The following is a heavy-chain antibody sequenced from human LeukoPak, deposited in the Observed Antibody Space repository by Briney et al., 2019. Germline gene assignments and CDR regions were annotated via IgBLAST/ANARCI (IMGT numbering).Heavy chain of an antibody. D-gene: IGHD3-16*01. J-gene: IGHJ3*02. CDR2: ISYDGSNK. CDR1: GFTFSSYA. Sequence: GRSLRLSCAASGFTFSSYAMHWFRQAPGRGLEWVAVISYDGSNKYYADSVKGRFTISRDNSKNTLYLQMNSLRAEDTAVYYCASSQVLGAFDIWGQGTMVTVSS. CDR3: ASSQVLGAFDI. V-gene: IGHV3-30*04.